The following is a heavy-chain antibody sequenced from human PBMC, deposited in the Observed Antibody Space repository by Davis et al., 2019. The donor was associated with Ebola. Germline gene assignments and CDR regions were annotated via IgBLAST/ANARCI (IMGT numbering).Heavy chain of an antibody. D-gene: IGHD1-26*01. Sequence: PGGSLRLSCAASGFTFSSYGMHWVRQAPGKGLEWVAVISYDGSNKYYADSVKGRFTISRDNSKNTLYLQMNSLRAEDTAVYYCARDRGELSYFDYWGQGTLVTVSS. CDR3: ARDRGELSYFDY. J-gene: IGHJ4*02. CDR1: GFTFSSYG. CDR2: ISYDGSNK. V-gene: IGHV3-30*03.